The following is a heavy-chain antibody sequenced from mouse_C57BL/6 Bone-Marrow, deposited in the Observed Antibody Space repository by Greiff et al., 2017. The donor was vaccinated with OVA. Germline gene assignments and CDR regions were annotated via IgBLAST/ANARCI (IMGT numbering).Heavy chain of an antibody. CDR1: GFNIKDDY. D-gene: IGHD2-4*01. Sequence: DVQLQESGAELVRPGASVKLSCTASGFNIKDDYMHWVKQRPEQGLEWIGWIDPENGDTEYASKFQGKATITADTSSNTAYLQLSSLTSEDTAVYYCTTGMITTRYYAMDYWGQGTSVTVSS. J-gene: IGHJ4*01. CDR2: IDPENGDT. CDR3: TTGMITTRYYAMDY. V-gene: IGHV14-4*01.